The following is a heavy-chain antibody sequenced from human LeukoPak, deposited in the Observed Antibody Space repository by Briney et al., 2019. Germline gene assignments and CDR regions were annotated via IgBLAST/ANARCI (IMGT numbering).Heavy chain of an antibody. CDR3: ARHVGYDFWSGYPLHYFDY. V-gene: IGHV4-39*01. CDR2: IYYSGST. CDR1: GGSISSSSYY. D-gene: IGHD3-3*01. J-gene: IGHJ4*02. Sequence: PSETLSLTCTVSGGSISSSSYYWGWIRQPPGKGLERIGSIYYSGSTYYNPSLKSRVTISVDTSKNQFSLKLSSVTAADTAVYYCARHVGYDFWSGYPLHYFDYWGQGTLVTVSS.